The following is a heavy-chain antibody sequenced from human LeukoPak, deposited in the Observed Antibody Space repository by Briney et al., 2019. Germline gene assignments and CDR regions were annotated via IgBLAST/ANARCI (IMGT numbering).Heavy chain of an antibody. CDR2: IIPIFGTA. CDR3: AREGGMGSSWYYYYYGMDV. J-gene: IGHJ6*02. Sequence: SVKVSCKASGGTFSSYAISWVRQAPGQGLEWMGGIIPIFGTANYAQKFQGRVTITADESTSTAYMELRSLRSDDTAVYYCAREGGMGSSWYYYYYGMDVWGQGTTVTVSS. D-gene: IGHD6-13*01. CDR1: GGTFSSYA. V-gene: IGHV1-69*13.